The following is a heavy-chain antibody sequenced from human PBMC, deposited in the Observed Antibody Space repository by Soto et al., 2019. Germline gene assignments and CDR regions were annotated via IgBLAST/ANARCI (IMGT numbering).Heavy chain of an antibody. CDR2: IVPMFGTA. CDR1: GGTFGNTA. D-gene: IGHD3-3*01. J-gene: IGHJ5*02. V-gene: IGHV1-69*05. Sequence: QVQLVQSGAEVKKPGSSVNVSCKTSGGTFGNTAVTWVRQAPGQGLEWMGWIVPMFGTANYAQKFQGRVTITTDESTNTAYVELSSRRSDTRALYYCARAGGPGYTFWSRPLGGDTFDPWVQGTLVTVSS. CDR3: ARAGGPGYTFWSRPLGGDTFDP.